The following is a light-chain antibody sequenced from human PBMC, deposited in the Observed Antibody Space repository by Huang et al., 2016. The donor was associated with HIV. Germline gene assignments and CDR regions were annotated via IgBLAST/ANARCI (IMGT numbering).Light chain of an antibody. V-gene: IGKV1-39*01. CDR1: QRISSY. Sequence: DIQLTQSPSSLSASVGGRVTVACRASQRISSYLNRYQQKPGNAPKLLIYATSSLESGVPSRFSGRGTGTTFILTISDLQPEDFASYYCQQTYTTPWTFGQGTKVEIK. CDR2: ATS. CDR3: QQTYTTPWT. J-gene: IGKJ1*01.